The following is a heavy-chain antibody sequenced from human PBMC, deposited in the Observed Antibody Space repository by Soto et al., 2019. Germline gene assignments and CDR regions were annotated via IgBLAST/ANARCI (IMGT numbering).Heavy chain of an antibody. CDR1: GFTFSSYA. CDR2: ISGSGVST. J-gene: IGHJ4*02. V-gene: IGHV3-23*01. D-gene: IGHD3-9*01. CDR3: AKGAWYYDILTGYGYFDY. Sequence: EVQLLESGGGLVQPGGSLRLSCAASGFTFSSYAMSWVRQAPGKGLEWVSGISGSGVSTYYAASVKGRFTISRDNSKNTLYLQMNSLRAEDTAVYYCAKGAWYYDILTGYGYFDYWGQGTLVTVSS.